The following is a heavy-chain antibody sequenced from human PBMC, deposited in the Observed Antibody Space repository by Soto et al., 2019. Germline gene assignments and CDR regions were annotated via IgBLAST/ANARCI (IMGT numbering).Heavy chain of an antibody. D-gene: IGHD3-22*01. CDR2: IIGSGDMT. J-gene: IGHJ4*02. Sequence: EVQLLESGGGLVQPGGSLRLSCAGSGFIFSTYAMGWVRQAPGKGLEWVSSIIGSGDMTYYADSVKGRFTISRDNSKNMLYLRMNSLRAEDTAVYYCAKREVVAFSVDYWGQGTLVTVSS. CDR1: GFIFSTYA. CDR3: AKREVVAFSVDY. V-gene: IGHV3-23*01.